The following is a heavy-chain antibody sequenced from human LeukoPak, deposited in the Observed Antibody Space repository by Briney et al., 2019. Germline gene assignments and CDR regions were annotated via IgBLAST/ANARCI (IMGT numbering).Heavy chain of an antibody. Sequence: PGGSLRLSCAASGFTFSSYWMHWVRQAPGKGLEFVSSISNTGGDTSYANSVKGRFTISRDNSKNTLYLQMNSLRAEDTAVYYCAKAGQQLVYDPKFDYWGQGTLVTVSS. CDR2: ISNTGGDT. D-gene: IGHD6-6*01. CDR3: AKAGQQLVYDPKFDY. V-gene: IGHV3-64*01. CDR1: GFTFSSYW. J-gene: IGHJ4*02.